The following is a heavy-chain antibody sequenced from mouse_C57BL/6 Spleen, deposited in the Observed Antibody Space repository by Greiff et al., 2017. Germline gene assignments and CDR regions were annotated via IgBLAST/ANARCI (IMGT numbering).Heavy chain of an antibody. D-gene: IGHD1-1*01. V-gene: IGHV1-64*01. J-gene: IGHJ4*01. CDR3: ARDYGSSYEAMDY. Sequence: QVQLQQPGAELVKPGASVKLSCKASGYTFTSYWMHWVKQRPGQGLEWIGMIHPNSGSTNYNEKFKSKATLTVDKSSSTAYMQLSSLTSEDSAVYYCARDYGSSYEAMDYWGQGTSGTGSS. CDR2: IHPNSGST. CDR1: GYTFTSYW.